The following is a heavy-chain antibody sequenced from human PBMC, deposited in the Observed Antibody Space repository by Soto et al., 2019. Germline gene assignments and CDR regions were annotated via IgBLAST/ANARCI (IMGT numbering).Heavy chain of an antibody. CDR3: ARGALSQDSSSGRAEHYSDMDV. V-gene: IGHV4-4*02. Sequence: QVQLQVSGPGLVNPSGTLSLTCTISGGSITSHHWWNWVRQSPGKGLEWIAEIYHSGSTTYNPSLKNRVTISMDRSQHQLSLTLTSVTAADSAIYFCARGALSQDSSSGRAEHYSDMDVWGKGTTVTVSS. CDR1: GGSITSHHW. J-gene: IGHJ6*03. CDR2: IYHSGST. D-gene: IGHD3-3*01.